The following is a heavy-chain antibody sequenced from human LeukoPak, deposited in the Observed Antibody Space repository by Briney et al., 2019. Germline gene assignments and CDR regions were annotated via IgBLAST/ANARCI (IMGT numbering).Heavy chain of an antibody. V-gene: IGHV4-4*07. D-gene: IGHD3-10*01. CDR2: IYTSGST. CDR1: GGSISSYY. CDR3: ARGTYYSPYPGAFDI. J-gene: IGHJ3*02. Sequence: SETLSLTCTVSGGSISSYYWSWIRQPAGKGLEWIWRIYTSGSTNYNPSLKSRVTMSVDTSKNQFSLKLSSVTAADTAVYYCARGTYYSPYPGAFDIWGQGTMVTVSS.